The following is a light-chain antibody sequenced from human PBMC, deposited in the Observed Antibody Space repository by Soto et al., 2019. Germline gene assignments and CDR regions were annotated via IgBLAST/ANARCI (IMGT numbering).Light chain of an antibody. CDR1: QSLLHSNGKKY. CDR3: QHYNSYSEA. CDR2: LGS. J-gene: IGKJ1*01. Sequence: DIVMTQSPLSLPVTPGEPASISCRSSQSLLHSNGKKYMDWYLQKPGQSPQLLIYLGSNRASGVPDRFSGSGSGTDFTLKISSLQPDDFATYYCQHYNSYSEAFGQGTKVELK. V-gene: IGKV2-28*01.